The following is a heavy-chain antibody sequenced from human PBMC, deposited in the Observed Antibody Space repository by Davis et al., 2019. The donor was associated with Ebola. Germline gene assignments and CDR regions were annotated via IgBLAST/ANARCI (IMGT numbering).Heavy chain of an antibody. CDR3: ARDRACCPVVGGYYYMDV. D-gene: IGHD2-15*01. CDR1: GGTFSSYA. V-gene: IGHV1-46*01. CDR2: INPSGGST. J-gene: IGHJ6*03. Sequence: ASVKVSCKASGGTFSSYAISWVRQAPGQGLEWMGIINPSGGSTSYAQKFQGRVTMTRDTSTSTVYMELSSLRSEDTAVYYCARDRACCPVVGGYYYMDVWGKGTTVTVSS.